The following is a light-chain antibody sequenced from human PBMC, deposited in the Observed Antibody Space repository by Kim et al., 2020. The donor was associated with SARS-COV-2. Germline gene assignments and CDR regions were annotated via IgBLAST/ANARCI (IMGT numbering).Light chain of an antibody. Sequence: SVKLPSTLSSRHTPCIVACHQPRPGKAPRFLMEVHVRRDSTKGSGVPDRFSGSSSGADRYLTISNLQSEDEAVYYCETWDSKSRVFGGGTQLTVL. J-gene: IGLJ2*01. CDR3: ETWDSKSRV. V-gene: IGLV4-60*03. CDR2: VHVRRDS. CDR1: SRHTPCI.